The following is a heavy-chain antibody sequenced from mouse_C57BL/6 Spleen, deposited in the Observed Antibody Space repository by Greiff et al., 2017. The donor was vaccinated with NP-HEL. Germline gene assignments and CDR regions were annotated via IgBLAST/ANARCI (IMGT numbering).Heavy chain of an antibody. CDR3: ARGVWSDWYFDV. J-gene: IGHJ1*03. CDR1: GYTFTDYN. CDR2: TNPNNGGT. V-gene: IGHV1-18*01. Sequence: EVQLQQSGPELVKPGASVKIPCKASGYTFTDYNMDWVKQSHGKSLEWIGDTNPNNGGTIYNQKFKGKATLTVDKSSSTAYMELRSLTSEDTAVYYCARGVWSDWYFDVWGTGTTVTVSS. D-gene: IGHD2-10*02.